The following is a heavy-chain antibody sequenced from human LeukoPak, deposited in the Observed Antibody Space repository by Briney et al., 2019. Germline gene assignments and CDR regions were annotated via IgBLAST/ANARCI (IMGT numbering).Heavy chain of an antibody. J-gene: IGHJ4*02. CDR3: ARGLYDTSGYHFDY. D-gene: IGHD3-22*01. Sequence: SETLSLTCTVSGRSLSSDSYYWSWIRQRPGLGLEWIGYVYYTGSTYYNPSLRSRISLSLDTSEKQISLRLTSVTATDSAVYYCARGLYDTSGYHFDYWGQGTLVTVSS. CDR1: GRSLSSDSYY. CDR2: VYYTGST. V-gene: IGHV4-31*03.